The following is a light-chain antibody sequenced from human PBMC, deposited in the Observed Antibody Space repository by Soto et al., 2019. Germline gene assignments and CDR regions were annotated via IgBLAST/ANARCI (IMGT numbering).Light chain of an antibody. CDR2: AAS. Sequence: DIQMTQSPSSLSASVGDRVTITCRASQSISNYLNWYQQKLGEAPKLLIYAASSLQSGVPSRFSGSGSGTDFTLTISGLQPEDSASYFYQQSMSAPLTFGGGTKVEIK. CDR1: QSISNY. CDR3: QQSMSAPLT. V-gene: IGKV1-39*01. J-gene: IGKJ4*01.